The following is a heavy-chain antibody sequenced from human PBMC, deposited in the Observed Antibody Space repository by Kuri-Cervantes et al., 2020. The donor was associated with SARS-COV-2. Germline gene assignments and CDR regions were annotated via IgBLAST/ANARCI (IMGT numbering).Heavy chain of an antibody. D-gene: IGHD3-10*01. V-gene: IGHV3-30*19. Sequence: GGSLRLSCAASGFTFSSCGMHWVRQAPGKGLEWVAVISYDGSNKYYADSVKGRFTISRDNSKNTLYLQMNSLRAEDTAVYYCAREDVLLQDAFDIWGQGTMVTVSS. CDR2: ISYDGSNK. CDR1: GFTFSSCG. CDR3: AREDVLLQDAFDI. J-gene: IGHJ3*02.